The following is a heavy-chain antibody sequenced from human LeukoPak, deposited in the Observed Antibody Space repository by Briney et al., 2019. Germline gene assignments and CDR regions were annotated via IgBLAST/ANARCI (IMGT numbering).Heavy chain of an antibody. D-gene: IGHD6-19*01. CDR3: ARTSSSHFDY. J-gene: IGHJ4*02. V-gene: IGHV3-21*01. Sequence: GGSLRLSCAASGFTFSSYSMNWVRQAPGKGLEWVSSISSSGSYIYYADSVKGRFTTSRDNAKNSLYLQMNSLRAEDTAVYYCARTSSSHFDYWGQGTLVTVSS. CDR2: ISSSGSYI. CDR1: GFTFSSYS.